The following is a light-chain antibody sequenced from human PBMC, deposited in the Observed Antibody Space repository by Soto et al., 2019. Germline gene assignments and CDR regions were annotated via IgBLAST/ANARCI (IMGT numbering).Light chain of an antibody. J-gene: IGLJ3*02. CDR1: SSDVGYYHF. CDR2: EDT. Sequence: QSVVTQPRSVSGSPGQSVTISCTGTSSDVGYYHFVSWYQQHPGKGPKLIIYEDTERPSGVPQRFSASKSGNTAFLTISVLQVEDEADYFCCSYAGSYVWLFGGGTKVTVL. CDR3: CSYAGSYVWL. V-gene: IGLV2-11*01.